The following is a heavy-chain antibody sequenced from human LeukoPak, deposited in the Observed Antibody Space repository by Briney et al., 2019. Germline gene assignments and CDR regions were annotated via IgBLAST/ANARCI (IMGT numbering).Heavy chain of an antibody. D-gene: IGHD4-17*01. CDR1: GGTFNNSA. Sequence: SVKVSCKTSGGTFNNSAISWVLQAPGQGLEWLGGIMPLFGTAGYAQKFQGRVTITKDESTRTVYLELTSLTSDDTAVYYCARDVHGDYGSGWFDPWGQGTLVSVSS. CDR3: ARDVHGDYGSGWFDP. J-gene: IGHJ5*02. CDR2: IMPLFGTA. V-gene: IGHV1-69*05.